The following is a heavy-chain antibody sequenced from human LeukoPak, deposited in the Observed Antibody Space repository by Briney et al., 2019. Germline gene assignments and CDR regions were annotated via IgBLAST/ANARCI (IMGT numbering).Heavy chain of an antibody. J-gene: IGHJ4*02. CDR2: IYSGGST. Sequence: GSLRLFCAASGFTVSSNYMSWVRQTPGKGLEWVSIIYSGGSTYYADSVKGRFTISRDISKNALFLQMNSLRAEDTAVYYCARGYSYGYFDYWGQGTLVTVSS. CDR1: GFTVSSNY. V-gene: IGHV3-53*01. D-gene: IGHD5-18*01. CDR3: ARGYSYGYFDY.